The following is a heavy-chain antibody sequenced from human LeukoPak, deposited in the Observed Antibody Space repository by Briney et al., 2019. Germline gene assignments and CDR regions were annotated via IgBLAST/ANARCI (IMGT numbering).Heavy chain of an antibody. D-gene: IGHD5-24*01. Sequence: PGGSLRLSCAASGFTFSSYSMNWVRQAPGKGLEWVASINPDASQKFYVDSVKGRFTISRDNTKYSLDLQMNSLGAEDTAMYYCAKLLGTATTYDSWGQGTRVTVSS. J-gene: IGHJ4*02. CDR1: GFTFSSYS. V-gene: IGHV3-7*01. CDR2: INPDASQK. CDR3: AKLLGTATTYDS.